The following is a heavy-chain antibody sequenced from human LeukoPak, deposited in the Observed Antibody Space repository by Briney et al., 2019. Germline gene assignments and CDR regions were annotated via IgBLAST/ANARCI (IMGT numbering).Heavy chain of an antibody. D-gene: IGHD3-10*01. V-gene: IGHV3-9*01. CDR2: ISWNSGSI. CDR3: AGSYYNANYYYGMDV. CDR1: GFTFDDYA. Sequence: PGGSLRLSCAASGFTFDDYAMHWVRQAPGKGLEWVSGISWNSGSIGYADSVKGRFTISRDNAKNSLYLQMNSLRAEDTALYYCAGSYYNANYYYGMDVWGQGTTVTVSS. J-gene: IGHJ6*02.